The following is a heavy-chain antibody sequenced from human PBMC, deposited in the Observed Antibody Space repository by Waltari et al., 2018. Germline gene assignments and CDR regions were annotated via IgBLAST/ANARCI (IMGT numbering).Heavy chain of an antibody. D-gene: IGHD7-27*01. CDR2: IYYSGST. CDR3: ARDPKVTGVDAFDI. V-gene: IGHV4-31*03. J-gene: IGHJ3*02. Sequence: QVQLQESGPGLVKPSQTLSLTCTVSGGSISSGGYYWSWIRQHPGKGLEWIGYIYYSGSTYYNPSLKSRVTISVDTSKNQFSLKLSSVTAADTAVYYCARDPKVTGVDAFDIWGQGIMVTVSS. CDR1: GGSISSGGYY.